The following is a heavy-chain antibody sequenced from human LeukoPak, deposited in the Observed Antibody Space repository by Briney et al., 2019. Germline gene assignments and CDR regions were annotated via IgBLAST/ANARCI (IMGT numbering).Heavy chain of an antibody. V-gene: IGHV3-72*01. CDR3: SRDGSGSSWSAFDI. D-gene: IGHD6-13*01. CDR1: GFTFSDHL. CDR2: IRKKANSYTT. J-gene: IGHJ3*02. Sequence: GGYLRLSCAASGFTFSDHLMDWVRQAPGKGLEWVGRIRKKANSYTTEYAASVKGRFTISRDDSKNSLYLQMNSLKTEDTAVYYCSRDGSGSSWSAFDIWGQGTRVTVSS.